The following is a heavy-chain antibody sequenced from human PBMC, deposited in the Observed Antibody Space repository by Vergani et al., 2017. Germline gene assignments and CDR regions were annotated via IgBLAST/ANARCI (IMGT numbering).Heavy chain of an antibody. CDR3: TRLGGTTRGDY. D-gene: IGHD1-26*01. V-gene: IGHV3-73*02. Sequence: EVQLVESGGGLVQPGGSLKLSCAASGFTFSGSAMHWVRQASGKGLEWVGRIRSKANSYATAYAASVKGRFTISRDDSKNTAYLQMNSLTTEDTAVYYCTRLGGTTRGDYWGQGTLVTVSS. CDR1: GFTFSGSA. J-gene: IGHJ4*02. CDR2: IRSKANSYAT.